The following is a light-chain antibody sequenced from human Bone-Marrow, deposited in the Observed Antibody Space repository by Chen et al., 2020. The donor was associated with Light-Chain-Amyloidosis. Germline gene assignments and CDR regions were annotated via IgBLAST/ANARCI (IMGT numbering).Light chain of an antibody. CDR1: QTISSNY. CDR2: GSS. Sequence: EIVLTQSPGTLSLSPGEGANLSCRASQTISSNYLTWYQQKFGQAPRLLIYGSSSRATGIPDRFTGRGSGTDFTLTINRLEPEDFAMYDCQQYGTSPLTFGGGTKVEIK. V-gene: IGKV3-20*01. J-gene: IGKJ4*01. CDR3: QQYGTSPLT.